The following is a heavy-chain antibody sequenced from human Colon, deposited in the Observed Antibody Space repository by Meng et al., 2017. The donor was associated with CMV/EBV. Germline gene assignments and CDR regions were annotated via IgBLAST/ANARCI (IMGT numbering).Heavy chain of an antibody. CDR2: IYYSGST. CDR3: ARDNGDYYYGMDV. CDR1: GDSINDYY. D-gene: IGHD3-16*02. Sequence: SETLSLTCTVSGDSINDYYWSWIRQSPGKGLEWIGYIYYSGSTHYNPSLEGRVDISIDTSREHFSLKMTSVTAADTATYYCARDNGDYYYGMDVWGQGTTVTVSS. J-gene: IGHJ6*02. V-gene: IGHV4-59*01.